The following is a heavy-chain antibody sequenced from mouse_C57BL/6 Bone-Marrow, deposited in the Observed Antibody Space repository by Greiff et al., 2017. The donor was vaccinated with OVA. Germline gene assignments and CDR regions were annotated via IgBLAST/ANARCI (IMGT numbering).Heavy chain of an antibody. J-gene: IGHJ2*01. V-gene: IGHV5-4*01. CDR1: GFTFSSYA. Sequence: DVMLVESGGGLVKPGGSLKLSCAASGFTFSSYAMSWVRQTPEKRLEWVATISDGGSYTYYPDNVKGRFTISRDNAKNNLYLQMSHLKSEDTAMYYCARDGYYGSSYEDYFDYWGQGTTLTVSS. CDR2: ISDGGSYT. CDR3: ARDGYYGSSYEDYFDY. D-gene: IGHD1-1*01.